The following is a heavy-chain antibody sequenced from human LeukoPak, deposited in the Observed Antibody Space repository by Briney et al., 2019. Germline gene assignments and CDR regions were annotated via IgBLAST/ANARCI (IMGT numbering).Heavy chain of an antibody. CDR2: IYHTGST. D-gene: IGHD3-10*01. V-gene: IGHV4-30-2*01. CDR1: GASISSATYS. Sequence: PSQTLSLTCAVSGASISSATYSWSWIRQPPGRGLEWIGYIYHTGSTTYNPSLKSRVTISLDRSKNQFSLTVNSVPAADTAVYYCCGDYGSGSYRFDYWGPGTLVTVSS. J-gene: IGHJ4*02. CDR3: CGDYGSGSYRFDY.